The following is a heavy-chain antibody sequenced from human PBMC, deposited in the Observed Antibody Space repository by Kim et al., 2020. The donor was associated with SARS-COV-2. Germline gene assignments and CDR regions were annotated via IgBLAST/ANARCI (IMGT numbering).Heavy chain of an antibody. CDR3: ARVHGNWNSLASCYYYYMDV. CDR1: GFTFGDYY. D-gene: IGHD1-7*01. V-gene: IGHV3-11*01. J-gene: IGHJ6*03. CDR2: ISSSAINM. Sequence: GGSLRLSCAASGFTFGDYYMSWIRQAPGKGLEWVSYISSSAINMYYADSVKGRFTISRDNAKNSLYLQVNSLRAEDTAVYYCARVHGNWNSLASCYYYYMDVWGKGTTVTVSS.